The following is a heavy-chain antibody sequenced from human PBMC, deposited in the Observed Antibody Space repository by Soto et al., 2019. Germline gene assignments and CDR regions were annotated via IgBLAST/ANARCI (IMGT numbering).Heavy chain of an antibody. J-gene: IGHJ4*02. CDR3: ARSGSAYSQSYFDY. CDR1: VGSISSYY. Sequence: SETLSLTCTVSVGSISSYYWSLIRQPPGKGLEWIGYIYYSGSTNYNPSLKSRVTISVDTSTNQFSLKLSFVTAADTAVYYCARSGSAYSQSYFDYWGPGTLVT. D-gene: IGHD3-22*01. V-gene: IGHV4-59*01. CDR2: IYYSGST.